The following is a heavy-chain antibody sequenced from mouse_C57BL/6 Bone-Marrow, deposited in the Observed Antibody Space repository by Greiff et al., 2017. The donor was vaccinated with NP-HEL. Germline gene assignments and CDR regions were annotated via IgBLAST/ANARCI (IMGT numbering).Heavy chain of an antibody. V-gene: IGHV14-4*01. Sequence: VQLKESGAELVRPGASVKLSCTASCFNIKDDYMHWVKQRPEQGLEWIGWIDPENGDTEYASKFQGKATITADTSSNTAYLQLSSLTSEDTAVSFCTTRLGPYYYAMDYWGQGTSVTVSS. CDR2: IDPENGDT. CDR1: CFNIKDDY. D-gene: IGHD4-1*01. J-gene: IGHJ4*01. CDR3: TTRLGPYYYAMDY.